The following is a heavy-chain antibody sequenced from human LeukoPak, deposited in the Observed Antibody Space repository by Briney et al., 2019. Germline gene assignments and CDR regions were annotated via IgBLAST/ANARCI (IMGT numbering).Heavy chain of an antibody. Sequence: SETLSLTCAVYGGSFSGYYWSWIRQPPGKGLEWIGEINHSGSTNYNPSLKSRVTISVDTSKNQFSLKLSSVTAADTAVYYCARGQYGDYGYYYYMDVWGKGTTVTVSS. J-gene: IGHJ6*03. CDR3: ARGQYGDYGYYYYMDV. D-gene: IGHD4-17*01. CDR1: GGSFSGYY. V-gene: IGHV4-34*01. CDR2: INHSGST.